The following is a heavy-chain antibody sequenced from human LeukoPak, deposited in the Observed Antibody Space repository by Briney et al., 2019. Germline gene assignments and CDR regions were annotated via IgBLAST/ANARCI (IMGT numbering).Heavy chain of an antibody. Sequence: GGSLRLSCAASGFTFSSYGMHWVRQAPGKGLEWVAVIWYDGSNKYYADSAKGRFTISRDNSKNTLYLQMNSLRAEDTAVYYCARGGWGITMVRGVRTQNWFDPWGQGTLVTVSS. CDR3: ARGGWGITMVRGVRTQNWFDP. CDR1: GFTFSSYG. CDR2: IWYDGSNK. D-gene: IGHD3-10*01. J-gene: IGHJ5*02. V-gene: IGHV3-33*01.